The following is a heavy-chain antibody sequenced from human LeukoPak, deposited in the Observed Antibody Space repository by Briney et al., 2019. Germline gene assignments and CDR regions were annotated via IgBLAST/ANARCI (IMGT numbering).Heavy chain of an antibody. Sequence: SVKVSCKASGGTFSSYTISWVRQAPGQGLEWMGGIIPIFGTANYAQKFQGRVTITTDESTSTAYMELSSLRSGDTAVYYCARDLFPTVVTPTLTFGYWGQGTLVTVSS. CDR2: IIPIFGTA. CDR1: GGTFSSYT. J-gene: IGHJ4*02. D-gene: IGHD4-23*01. CDR3: ARDLFPTVVTPTLTFGY. V-gene: IGHV1-69*05.